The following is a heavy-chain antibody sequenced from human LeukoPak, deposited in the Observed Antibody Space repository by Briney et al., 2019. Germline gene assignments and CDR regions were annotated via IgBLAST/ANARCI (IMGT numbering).Heavy chain of an antibody. J-gene: IGHJ5*01. CDR2: IYYSGST. V-gene: IGHV4-59*01. Sequence: SETLSLTCTVSGGSISSYYWSWIRQPPGKGLEWIGYIYYSGSTNYNPSLKSRVTISVDTSKNQFSLKLSSVTAADTAVYYCARDRTPYGDYTNWFDSWGQGTLVTVSS. CDR1: GGSISSYY. CDR3: ARDRTPYGDYTNWFDS. D-gene: IGHD4-17*01.